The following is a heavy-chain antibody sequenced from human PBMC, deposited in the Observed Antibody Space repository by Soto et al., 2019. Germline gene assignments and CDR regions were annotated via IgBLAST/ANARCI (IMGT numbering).Heavy chain of an antibody. J-gene: IGHJ4*02. D-gene: IGHD3-3*01. CDR1: GYTFTSYG. CDR3: AHVIFGVDYFDY. Sequence: QVQLVQSGAEVKKPGASVKVSCKASGYTFTSYGISWVRQAPGQGLEWMGWISAYNGNTNYAQKLQDRVTMTTDTSPSTAYMELRSLRSDDTAVSSCAHVIFGVDYFDYWGQGTLVTVSS. CDR2: ISAYNGNT. V-gene: IGHV1-18*01.